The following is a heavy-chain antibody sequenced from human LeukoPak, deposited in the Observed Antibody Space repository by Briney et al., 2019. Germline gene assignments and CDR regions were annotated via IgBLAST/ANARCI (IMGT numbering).Heavy chain of an antibody. J-gene: IGHJ4*02. CDR3: AKVNDYGDYVSFDY. CDR2: IRYDGSNK. CDR1: GFTFSSYG. V-gene: IGHV3-30*02. D-gene: IGHD4-17*01. Sequence: GGSLRLSCAASGFTFSSYGMHWVRQAPGKGLEWVAFIRYDGSNKYYADSVKGRFTISRDNSKNTLYLQMNSLRAEDTAVYYRAKVNDYGDYVSFDYWGQGTLVTVSS.